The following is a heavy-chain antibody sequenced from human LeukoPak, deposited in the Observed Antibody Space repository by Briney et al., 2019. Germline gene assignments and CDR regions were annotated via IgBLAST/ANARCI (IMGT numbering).Heavy chain of an antibody. CDR1: GGSIRRYI. Sequence: PSETLSLTCADSGGSIRRYIWSWIWQAPGKGLEWIGYIYHTGNTNCNPSLKSRVTISIDTAKNQFSLKLSSVTAADTAIYYCASYFLQQSKSLDIWGQGTMVTVSA. CDR3: ASYFLQQSKSLDI. CDR2: IYHTGNT. D-gene: IGHD1-1*01. J-gene: IGHJ3*02. V-gene: IGHV4-59*01.